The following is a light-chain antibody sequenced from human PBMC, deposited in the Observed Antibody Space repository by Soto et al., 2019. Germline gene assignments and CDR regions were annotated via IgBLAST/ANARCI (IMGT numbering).Light chain of an antibody. J-gene: IGKJ4*01. CDR2: GAS. V-gene: IGKV3-20*01. Sequence: EIVLTQSPGTLSLSPGERATLSCRAIQSVSSTYLAWYQQKPGQAPRLLIYGASSRATGIPDRVSGSGSGTDFTLTISRLEPEDFAVYYCQQYGSSPPVTFGGGTKVDIK. CDR3: QQYGSSPPVT. CDR1: QSVSSTY.